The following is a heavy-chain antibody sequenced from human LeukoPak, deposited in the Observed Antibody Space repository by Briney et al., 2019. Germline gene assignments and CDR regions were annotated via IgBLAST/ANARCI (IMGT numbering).Heavy chain of an antibody. Sequence: SETLSLTCTVSGYSISSGYYWGWIRQPPGKGLEWIGSIYHSGSTYYNPSLKSRVTISVDTSKNQFSLKLSSVTAADTAVYYCARETWIGYYFDYWGQGTLVTVSS. CDR3: ARETWIGYYFDY. J-gene: IGHJ4*02. CDR1: GYSISSGYY. D-gene: IGHD5-12*01. V-gene: IGHV4-38-2*02. CDR2: IYHSGST.